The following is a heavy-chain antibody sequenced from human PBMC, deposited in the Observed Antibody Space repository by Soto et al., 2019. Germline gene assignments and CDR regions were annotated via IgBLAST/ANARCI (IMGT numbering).Heavy chain of an antibody. CDR2: IYPGDSDT. CDR3: ASREWELSSPIHYGMDV. J-gene: IGHJ6*02. Sequence: GESLKISCKGSGYSFTSYWIGWVSQMPGKGLEWMGLIYPGDSDTRYSPSFQGQVTISAAKSISTAYLQWSSLKASDTAMYYCASREWELSSPIHYGMDVWGQGTTVTVSS. D-gene: IGHD1-26*01. V-gene: IGHV5-51*01. CDR1: GYSFTSYW.